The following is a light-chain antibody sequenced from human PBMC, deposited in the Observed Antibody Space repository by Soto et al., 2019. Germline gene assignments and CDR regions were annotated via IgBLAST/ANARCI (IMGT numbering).Light chain of an antibody. V-gene: IGKV3-15*01. CDR3: QQYNNWPPSII. CDR1: QSVSSY. Sequence: EIELTQSPATLSLPPGERATLSCRASQSVSSYLAWYQQKPGQAPRLLIYDASTRATDTPVRFRGSGSGTEFTLTISSLQSEDFAVYYCQQYNNWPPSIIFGQGTRLENK. J-gene: IGKJ5*01. CDR2: DAS.